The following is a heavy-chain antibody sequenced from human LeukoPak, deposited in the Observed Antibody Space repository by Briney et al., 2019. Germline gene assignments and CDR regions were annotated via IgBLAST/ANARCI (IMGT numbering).Heavy chain of an antibody. CDR1: GGSINSGGNY. Sequence: SETLSLTCTVSGGSINSGGNYWSWIRQPPGKGLEWIGYIYYSGSTNYNPSLKSRVTISVDTSKNQFSLKLSSVTAADTAVYYCARLGPAAMFNYFDYWGQGTLVTVSS. D-gene: IGHD2-2*01. V-gene: IGHV4-61*08. J-gene: IGHJ4*02. CDR3: ARLGPAAMFNYFDY. CDR2: IYYSGST.